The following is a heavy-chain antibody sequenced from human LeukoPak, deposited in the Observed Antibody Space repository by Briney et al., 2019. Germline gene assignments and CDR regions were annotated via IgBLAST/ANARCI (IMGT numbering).Heavy chain of an antibody. CDR2: IRYDGSNK. Sequence: PGGSLRLSCAASGFTFSSYGMHWVGQAPGKGGEWGAFIRYDGSNKYYADSGKGRFTISRDNSKNTLYLQMNSLRAEDTAVYYCAKDDGIFGVVIPINAFDIWGQGTMVTVSS. CDR1: GFTFSSYG. V-gene: IGHV3-30*02. CDR3: AKDDGIFGVVIPINAFDI. D-gene: IGHD3-3*01. J-gene: IGHJ3*02.